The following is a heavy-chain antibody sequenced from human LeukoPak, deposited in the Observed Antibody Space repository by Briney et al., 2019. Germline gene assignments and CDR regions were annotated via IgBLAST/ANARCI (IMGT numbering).Heavy chain of an antibody. CDR2: ISYDGSNK. D-gene: IGHD5-18*01. Sequence: GGSLRLSCAASGFTFSSYAMHWVRQAPGNGLEWVAVISYDGSNKYYADSVKGRFTISRDNSKNTLYLQMNSLRAEDTAVYYCARDLWRYSYGPSFDYWGQGTLVTVSS. J-gene: IGHJ4*02. CDR3: ARDLWRYSYGPSFDY. CDR1: GFTFSSYA. V-gene: IGHV3-30-3*01.